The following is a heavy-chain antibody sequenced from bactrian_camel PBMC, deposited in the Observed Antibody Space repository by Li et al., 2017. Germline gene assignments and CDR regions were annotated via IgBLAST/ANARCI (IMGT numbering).Heavy chain of an antibody. CDR1: GHTYSSNC. CDR2: ITNGGDNT. Sequence: VQLVESGGGLVEPGGSLRLSCGASGHTYSSNCMSWFRQAPGKGLEWVSRITNGGDNTHYSDFAKGRFAISRDNAQKALYLQLDSLQTEDTAMYYCTVGGQWFSSCGQGTQVTVS. CDR3: TVGGQWFSS. J-gene: IGHJ6*01. V-gene: IGHV3S31*01. D-gene: IGHD3*01.